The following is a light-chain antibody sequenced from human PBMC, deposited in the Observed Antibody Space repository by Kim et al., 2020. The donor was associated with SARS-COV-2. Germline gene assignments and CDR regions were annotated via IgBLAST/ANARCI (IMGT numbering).Light chain of an antibody. Sequence: QLVLTQSPSASASLGASVKLTCTLSSGHSSYAIAWHQQQPEKGSRYLMKLNSDGSHSKGDGIPDRFSGSSSGAERYLTISSLQSEDEADYYCQTWGTGIQGVFGGGTQLTVL. CDR2: LNSDGSH. V-gene: IGLV4-69*01. J-gene: IGLJ2*01. CDR1: SGHSSYA. CDR3: QTWGTGIQGV.